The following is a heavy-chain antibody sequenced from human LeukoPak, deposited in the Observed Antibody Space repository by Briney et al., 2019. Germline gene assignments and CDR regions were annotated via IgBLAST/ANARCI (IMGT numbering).Heavy chain of an antibody. V-gene: IGHV1-69*13. CDR1: GGTFSSYA. D-gene: IGHD2-2*01. CDR3: ARDHWEVPPTSPYNWFDP. Sequence: ASVKVSCKASGGTFSSYAISWVRQAPGQGLEWMGGIIPIFGTANYAQKFQGRVTITADESTNTAYMELSSLRSEDTAVYYCARDHWEVPPTSPYNWFDPWGQGTLVTVSS. CDR2: IIPIFGTA. J-gene: IGHJ5*02.